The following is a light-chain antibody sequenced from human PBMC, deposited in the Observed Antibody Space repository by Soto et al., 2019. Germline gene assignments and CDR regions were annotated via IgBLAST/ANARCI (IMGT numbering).Light chain of an antibody. Sequence: IFMTQSPATLSVSPGERATMAXRASQSFSHNFAWYQQKRRXAPSXXXYGXSSRASGSPDRFSGSGSGTAFTLTISRRDPDDFVSYYCQQYGSATWTFGQGTKVDIK. J-gene: IGKJ1*01. CDR1: QSFSHN. CDR2: GXS. V-gene: IGKV3D-15*01. CDR3: QQYGSATWT.